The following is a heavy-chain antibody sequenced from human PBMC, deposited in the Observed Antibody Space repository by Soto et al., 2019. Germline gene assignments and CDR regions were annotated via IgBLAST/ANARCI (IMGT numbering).Heavy chain of an antibody. CDR2: IYHSGST. D-gene: IGHD3-22*01. Sequence: SETLSLTRTVSGSSVSRGAHSWSWILQTPGKGLEWIGYIYHSGSTYYNPSLKSRVTISVDRSKNQFSLKLSSVTAADTAVYYCDREDSSGYGHPFDYWGQGTLVTVSS. J-gene: IGHJ4*02. CDR1: GSSVSRGAHS. CDR3: DREDSSGYGHPFDY. V-gene: IGHV4-30-2*01.